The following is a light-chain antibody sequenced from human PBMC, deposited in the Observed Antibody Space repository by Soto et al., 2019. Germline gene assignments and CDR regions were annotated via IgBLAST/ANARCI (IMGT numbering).Light chain of an antibody. CDR3: QQYSDWPLT. CDR2: GAS. Sequence: EIVMTQSPATLSVSPGERATLSCRASQTLYNNLAWYQQKLGQAPRLLIYGASARATDIPARFSGSGSGTQFPLTISGLQYEDFAIYYCQQYSDWPLTFGGGTKVEIK. CDR1: QTLYNN. V-gene: IGKV3-15*01. J-gene: IGKJ4*01.